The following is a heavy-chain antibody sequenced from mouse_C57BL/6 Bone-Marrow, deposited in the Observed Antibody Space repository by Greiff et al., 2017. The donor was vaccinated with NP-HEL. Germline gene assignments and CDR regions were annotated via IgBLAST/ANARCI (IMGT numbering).Heavy chain of an antibody. CDR2: IWTGGGT. V-gene: IGHV2-9-1*01. CDR3: ARGGAYYSNYVRYFDV. J-gene: IGHJ1*03. Sequence: VQLQESGPGLVAPSQSLSITCTVSGFSLTSYAISWVRQPPGKGLEWLGVIWTGGGTNYNSALKSRLSISKDNSKSQVFLKMNSLQTDDTARYYCARGGAYYSNYVRYFDVWGTGTTVTVSS. D-gene: IGHD2-5*01. CDR1: GFSLTSYA.